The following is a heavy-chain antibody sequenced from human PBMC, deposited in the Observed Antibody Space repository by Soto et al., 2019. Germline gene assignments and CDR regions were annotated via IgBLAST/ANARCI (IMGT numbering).Heavy chain of an antibody. Sequence: GPSVKVSCRASGYPFTSYAMHWVRRAPGQRLEWLGWINAANGNTKYSQKFQARVTITRDTSSSTAYMELSSLRSEDTAVYYCARDLRAGYYDSSGYDDYWGQGTLVTVSS. J-gene: IGHJ4*02. CDR2: INAANGNT. V-gene: IGHV1-3*01. CDR1: GYPFTSYA. CDR3: ARDLRAGYYDSSGYDDY. D-gene: IGHD3-22*01.